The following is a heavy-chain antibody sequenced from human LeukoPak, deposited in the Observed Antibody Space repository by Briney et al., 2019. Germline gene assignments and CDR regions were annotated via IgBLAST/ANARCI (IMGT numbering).Heavy chain of an antibody. CDR3: AKDAPLLPRIIIAGGWFDP. J-gene: IGHJ5*02. CDR1: GFTFDDYA. CDR2: ISGDGTTT. Sequence: GGSLRPSSASSGFTFDDYATHWVRQAPGKGLEWVSLISGDGTTTYYAASVKGRSTISRDNTENYLYLEMNSLRSEDTALYYCAKDAPLLPRIIIAGGWFDPWGQGTLVTVSS. V-gene: IGHV3-43*02. D-gene: IGHD3-10*01.